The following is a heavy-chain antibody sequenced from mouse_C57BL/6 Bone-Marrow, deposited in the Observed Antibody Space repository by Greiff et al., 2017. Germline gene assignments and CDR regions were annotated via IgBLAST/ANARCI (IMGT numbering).Heavy chain of an antibody. J-gene: IGHJ3*01. CDR3: ARTSVVEEDGFAY. D-gene: IGHD1-1*01. CDR2: INPSNGGT. CDR1: GYTFTSYW. Sequence: QVQLQQPGPELVKPGASVKLSCKASGYTFTSYWMHWVKQRPGQGLEWIGNINPSNGGTNYNEKFKGKATLTVDKSSSTAYMQLSSLTSEYSAVYYCARTSVVEEDGFAYWGQGTLVTVSA. V-gene: IGHV1-53*01.